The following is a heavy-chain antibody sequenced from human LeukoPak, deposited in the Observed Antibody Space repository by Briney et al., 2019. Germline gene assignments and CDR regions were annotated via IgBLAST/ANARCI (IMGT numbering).Heavy chain of an antibody. CDR2: ISPSGDII. J-gene: IGHJ4*02. D-gene: IGHD6-19*01. CDR3: ARETVAGTFDY. Sequence: PGGSLRLSCAASGFTFSDYYISWIRQAPGKGLEWVSDISPSGDIISYADSVKGRLIISRDYAKESLHLQMNSLRVEDSAVYYCARETVAGTFDYWGQGTQVTVSS. CDR1: GFTFSDYY. V-gene: IGHV3-11*01.